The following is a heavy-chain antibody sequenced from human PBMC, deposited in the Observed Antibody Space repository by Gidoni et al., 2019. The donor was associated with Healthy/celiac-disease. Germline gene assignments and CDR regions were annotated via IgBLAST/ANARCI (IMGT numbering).Heavy chain of an antibody. CDR1: GFPFSSYA. Sequence: EVQLLESGGGLVQPGGSLRLSCAASGFPFSSYAMSWVRQAPGKGLEWVSAISGSGGSTYYADSVKGRFTISRDNSKNTLYLQMNSLRSEDTAVYYCAKDREVLWFGELSGWGQGTLVTVSS. D-gene: IGHD3-10*01. J-gene: IGHJ4*02. V-gene: IGHV3-23*01. CDR3: AKDREVLWFGELSG. CDR2: ISGSGGST.